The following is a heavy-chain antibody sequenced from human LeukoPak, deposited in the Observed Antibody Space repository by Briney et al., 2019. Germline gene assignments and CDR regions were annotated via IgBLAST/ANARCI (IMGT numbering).Heavy chain of an antibody. Sequence: SETLSLTCAVSGYSISSGYYWSWIRQPPGKGLEWIGYIYYSGSTYYNPSLKSRVTISVDTSKNQFSLKLSSVTAADTAVYYCASTGLLEDYWGQGTLVTVSS. CDR3: ASTGLLEDY. J-gene: IGHJ4*02. CDR1: GYSISSGYY. CDR2: IYYSGST. D-gene: IGHD3-9*01. V-gene: IGHV4-30-4*08.